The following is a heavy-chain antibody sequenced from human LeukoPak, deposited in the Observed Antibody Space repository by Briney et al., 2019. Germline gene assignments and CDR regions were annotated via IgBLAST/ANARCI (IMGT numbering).Heavy chain of an antibody. CDR2: ISYDGSNK. Sequence: GGSLRLSCAASGFTFSSYAMHWVRQAPGKGLEWVAVISYDGSNKYYADSVKGRFTISRDNSKNTLYLQMNSLRAGDTAVYYCATDSGYYYPEYFDYWGQGTLVTVSS. D-gene: IGHD3-22*01. J-gene: IGHJ4*02. V-gene: IGHV3-30-3*01. CDR1: GFTFSSYA. CDR3: ATDSGYYYPEYFDY.